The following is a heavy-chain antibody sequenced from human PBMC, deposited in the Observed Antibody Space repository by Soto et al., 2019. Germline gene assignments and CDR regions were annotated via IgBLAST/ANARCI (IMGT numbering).Heavy chain of an antibody. CDR1: VFTFSSYE. Sequence: WGSLRLSCSVSVFTFSSYEMNWFRQAPGKGLEWVSYISSSGSTIYYADSVKGRFTISRDNAKNSLYLQMNSLRAEDTAVYYCARGGGLTGYYKHVSWFDPWGQGTLVTVSS. CDR2: ISSSGSTI. V-gene: IGHV3-48*03. D-gene: IGHD3-9*01. CDR3: ARGGGLTGYYKHVSWFDP. J-gene: IGHJ5*02.